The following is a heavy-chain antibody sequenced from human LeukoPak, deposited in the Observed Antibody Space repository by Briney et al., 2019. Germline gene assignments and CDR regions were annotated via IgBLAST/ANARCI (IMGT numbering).Heavy chain of an antibody. CDR2: IYYSGST. D-gene: IGHD3-10*01. V-gene: IGHV4-39*01. Sequence: SETLSVICTVSGGSISTSSYYWGWIRQPPGKGLEWIGSIYYSGSTDYNPSLKSRVTISVDTSKNQFSLELSSLTAADTAVYYCTRGYYYGSGRPGDNWFDPWGQGTLVTVSS. CDR1: GGSISTSSYY. CDR3: TRGYYYGSGRPGDNWFDP. J-gene: IGHJ5*02.